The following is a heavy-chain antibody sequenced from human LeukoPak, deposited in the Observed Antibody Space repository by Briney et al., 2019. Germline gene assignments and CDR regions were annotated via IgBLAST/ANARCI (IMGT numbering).Heavy chain of an antibody. D-gene: IGHD3-10*01. J-gene: IGHJ5*02. CDR2: ITGRGENT. Sequence: GGSLRLSCAASGFTFSNYGMNWVRQAPGKGLEWVSGITGRGENTYYADSVKGRFTISRDNSKNTLYLQMNSLRAEDTAVYYCAKDLRPYYYGSGSYYIPDWFDPWGQGTLVTVSS. CDR3: AKDLRPYYYGSGSYYIPDWFDP. CDR1: GFTFSNYG. V-gene: IGHV3-23*01.